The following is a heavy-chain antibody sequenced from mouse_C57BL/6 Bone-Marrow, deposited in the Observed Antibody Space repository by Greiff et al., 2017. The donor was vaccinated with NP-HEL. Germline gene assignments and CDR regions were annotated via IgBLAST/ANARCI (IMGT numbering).Heavy chain of an antibody. Sequence: EVKLMESGGGLVKPGGSLKLSCAASGFTFSSYTMPWVRQTPEKRLEWVATISGGGGNTYYPDSVKGRFTISRDNAKNTLYLQMSSLRSEDTALYYCARKYYFDYWGQGTTLTVSS. CDR2: ISGGGGNT. CDR3: ARKYYFDY. CDR1: GFTFSSYT. V-gene: IGHV5-9*01. J-gene: IGHJ2*01.